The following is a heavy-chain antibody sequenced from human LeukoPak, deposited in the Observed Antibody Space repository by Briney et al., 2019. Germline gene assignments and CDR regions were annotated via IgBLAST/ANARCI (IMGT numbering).Heavy chain of an antibody. CDR1: GGSISSYY. CDR3: ARARDGDRFAFYY. J-gene: IGHJ4*02. CDR2: IYYSGST. Sequence: PSETLSLTCTVSGGSISSYYWSWIRQPAGKGLEWVGYIYYSGSTDYHPSLRSRVTMSVDTSKSQFSLKLNSVTATDTAVYYCARARDGDRFAFYYWGQGSLVTVSS. V-gene: IGHV4-59*08. D-gene: IGHD5-24*01.